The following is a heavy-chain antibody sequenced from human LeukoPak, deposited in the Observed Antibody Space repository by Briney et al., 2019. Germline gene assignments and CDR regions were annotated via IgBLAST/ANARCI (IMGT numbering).Heavy chain of an antibody. CDR3: AKDIASGGDHRGSAFDI. CDR2: ISWNSGSI. D-gene: IGHD3-16*01. J-gene: IGHJ3*02. V-gene: IGHV3-9*03. Sequence: PGRSLRLSCAASGFTFGNYAMHWVRQAPGKGLEWVSGISWNSGSIGFAAFVKGRFTISRDNAKNSLYLQMNSLRAEDMALYYCAKDIASGGDHRGSAFDIWGQGTMVTVSS. CDR1: GFTFGNYA.